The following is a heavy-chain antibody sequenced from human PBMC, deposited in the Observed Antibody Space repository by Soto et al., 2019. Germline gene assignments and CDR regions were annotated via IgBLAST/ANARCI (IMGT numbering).Heavy chain of an antibody. CDR3: ARDLGGQIVDY. V-gene: IGHV1-18*01. Sequence: QVQLVQSGAEVKKPGASVKVSCKASGYTFTSYGISWVRQAPGQGLEWMGWISGYNGNTKYAQKLQGRVTMTTDTSPSTAYMELRSLRSADTAVYYWARDLGGQIVDYWGQGTLVTVSS. J-gene: IGHJ4*02. D-gene: IGHD1-26*01. CDR2: ISGYNGNT. CDR1: GYTFTSYG.